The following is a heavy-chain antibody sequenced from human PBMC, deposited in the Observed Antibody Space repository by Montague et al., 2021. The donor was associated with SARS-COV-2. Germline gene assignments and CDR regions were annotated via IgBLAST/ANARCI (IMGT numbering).Heavy chain of an antibody. Sequence: SETLSLTCAVYGGSFSGYYWSWIRQPPGKGLEWIGEINHSGSTNYNPSLKSRVTISVDTSKNQFSPKLGSVTAADTAVYYCARVRYYGSGTSLGMDVWGQGTTVTVSS. D-gene: IGHD3-10*01. CDR3: ARVRYYGSGTSLGMDV. CDR2: INHSGST. J-gene: IGHJ6*02. CDR1: GGSFSGYY. V-gene: IGHV4-34*01.